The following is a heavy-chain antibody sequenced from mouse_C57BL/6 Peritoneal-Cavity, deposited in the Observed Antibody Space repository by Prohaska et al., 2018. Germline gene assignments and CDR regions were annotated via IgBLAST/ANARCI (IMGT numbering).Heavy chain of an antibody. CDR3: MRSRGDY. CDR2: INSDGREI. J-gene: IGHJ2*01. CDR1: GFTFSGFW. V-gene: IGHV11-2*01. Sequence: EVQLLDTGGGLVQPGGSRGLSCEGSGFTFSGFWMSWVRQTPGKTLEWIGDINSDGREINYAPSIKDRFTIFRDNDKSTLYLQMSSVRSEDTATYFCMRSRGDYWGQGTTLTVSS.